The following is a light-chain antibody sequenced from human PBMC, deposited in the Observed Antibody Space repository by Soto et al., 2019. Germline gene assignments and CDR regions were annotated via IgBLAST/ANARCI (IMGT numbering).Light chain of an antibody. Sequence: EIVLTQSPGTLSLSPGERATLSCRASQSISSYLAWYQQKPGQSPSLLIYDASNRATGIPARFSGSGSGTDFTLTISSLEPEDFAVYYCQQRSNFITFGPGTRLEIK. CDR3: QQRSNFIT. CDR1: QSISSY. V-gene: IGKV3-11*01. CDR2: DAS. J-gene: IGKJ5*01.